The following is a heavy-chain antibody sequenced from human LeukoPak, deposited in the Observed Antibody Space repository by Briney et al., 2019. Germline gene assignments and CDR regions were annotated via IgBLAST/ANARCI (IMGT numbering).Heavy chain of an antibody. D-gene: IGHD3-10*01. J-gene: IGHJ4*02. Sequence: SETLSLTSTVYAGSISSYYWSWVRQPQGKVMEWNTYSLYMVSKRKNPSLKSRDTVSVDTSKNQYSLKLSSVTAADTAVYYCASSMVRGVYGFDYWGQGTLVTVSS. CDR1: AGSISSYY. V-gene: IGHV4-59*08. CDR3: ASSMVRGVYGFDY. CDR2: SLYMVSK.